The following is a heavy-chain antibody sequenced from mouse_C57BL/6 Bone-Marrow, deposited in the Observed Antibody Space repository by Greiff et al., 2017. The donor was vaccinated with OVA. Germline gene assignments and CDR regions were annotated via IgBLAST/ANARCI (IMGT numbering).Heavy chain of an antibody. CDR1: GFTFSSYA. J-gene: IGHJ3*01. D-gene: IGHD2-3*01. Sequence: EVKLEESGEGLVKPGGSLKLSCAASGFTFSSYAMSWVRQTPEKRLEWVAYISSGGDYIYYADTVKGRFTISRDNARNTLYLQMSSLKSEDTAMYYCTRIYDGYYVGPAWFAYWGQGTLVTVSA. V-gene: IGHV5-9-1*02. CDR3: TRIYDGYYVGPAWFAY. CDR2: ISSGGDYI.